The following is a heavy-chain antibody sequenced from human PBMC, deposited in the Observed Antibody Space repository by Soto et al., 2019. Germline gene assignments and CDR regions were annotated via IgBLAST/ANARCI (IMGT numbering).Heavy chain of an antibody. Sequence: EVQLVESGGGLVQPGGSLRLSCAASGFTFSSYWMSWVRQAPGKGLEWVANIKQDGSEKYYVDSVKGRFTISRDNVKNSVCLQLHIMREADRAVYYCVRIAEPVPRSYSFDYWGQGALVNVSS. D-gene: IGHD6-19*01. CDR3: VRIAEPVPRSYSFDY. CDR1: GFTFSSYW. J-gene: IGHJ4*02. CDR2: IKQDGSEK. V-gene: IGHV3-7*01.